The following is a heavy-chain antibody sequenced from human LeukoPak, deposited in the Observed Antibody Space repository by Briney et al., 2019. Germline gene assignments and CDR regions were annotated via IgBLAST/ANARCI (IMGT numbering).Heavy chain of an antibody. J-gene: IGHJ4*02. D-gene: IGHD3/OR15-3a*01. CDR3: ARDQDWAFDY. Sequence: GGSLRLSCAASGFTFSSYGMHWVRQAPGKGLEWVSYISSSSNTIRYADSVKGRFTISRDNARNSLFLQMNSLRAEDTALYYCARDQDWAFDYWGQGTLVTVSS. CDR2: ISSSSNTI. CDR1: GFTFSSYG. V-gene: IGHV3-48*01.